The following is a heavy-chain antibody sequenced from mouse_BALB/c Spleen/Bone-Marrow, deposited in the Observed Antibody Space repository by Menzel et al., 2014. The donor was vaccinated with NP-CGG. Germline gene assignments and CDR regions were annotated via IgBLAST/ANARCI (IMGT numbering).Heavy chain of an antibody. D-gene: IGHD1-1*01. CDR1: GHAFSFYW. Sequence: QLQESGAELVRPGPSVKISCKTSGHAFSFYWMNWVKQRPGQGLEWIGQIYPGDGDTNYNGKFKGKATLTADTSSGTAYMQLSSLTSEDSAVYFCARAGLSTDYWRQGPPITVSS. CDR2: IYPGDGDT. J-gene: IGHJ2*01. V-gene: IGHV1-80*01. CDR3: ARAGLSTDY.